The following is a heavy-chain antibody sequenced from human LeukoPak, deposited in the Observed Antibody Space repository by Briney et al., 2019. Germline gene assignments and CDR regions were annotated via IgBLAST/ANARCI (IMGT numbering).Heavy chain of an antibody. CDR3: AREQGYSYARPFDY. CDR1: VASISSNY. Sequence: PSETLSLTCTVSVASISSNYWSWIRQPAGKGLEWIGRIYTSGSTNYNPSLKSRVTISVDKSKNQFSLKLRSVTAADPAVYYCAREQGYSYARPFDYWGQGTLVTVSS. CDR2: IYTSGST. V-gene: IGHV4-4*07. D-gene: IGHD5-18*01. J-gene: IGHJ4*02.